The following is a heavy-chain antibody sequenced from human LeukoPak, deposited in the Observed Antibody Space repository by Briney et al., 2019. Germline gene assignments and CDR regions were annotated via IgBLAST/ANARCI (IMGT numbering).Heavy chain of an antibody. CDR1: GVSISSSNSY. D-gene: IGHD2-2*01. CDR2: INYSGNN. J-gene: IGHJ4*02. Sequence: SETLSLTCTVSGVSISSSNSYWGWIRQPPGKGLEWIVSINYSGNNYYNASLKSQVSISIDTSKNQFSLRLTSVAAADTAVYYCARDSSSTSCSDYWGQGTLVTVSS. CDR3: ARDSSSTSCSDY. V-gene: IGHV4-39*02.